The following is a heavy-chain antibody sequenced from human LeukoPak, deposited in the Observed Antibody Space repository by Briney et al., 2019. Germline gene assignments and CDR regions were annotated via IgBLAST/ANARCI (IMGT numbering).Heavy chain of an antibody. Sequence: SETLSLTCTVSGGSISSSSYYWGWIRQPPGKGLEWIGSIYYSGSTYYNPSLKSRVTISVDTSKNQFSLKLSSVTAADTAVYYCARLVRIAVAGRIYFDYWGQGTLVTVSS. D-gene: IGHD6-19*01. CDR3: ARLVRIAVAGRIYFDY. CDR2: IYYSGST. V-gene: IGHV4-39*01. CDR1: GGSISSSSYY. J-gene: IGHJ4*02.